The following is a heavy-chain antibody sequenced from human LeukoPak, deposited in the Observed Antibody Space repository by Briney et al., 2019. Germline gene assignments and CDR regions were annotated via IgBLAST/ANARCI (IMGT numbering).Heavy chain of an antibody. CDR1: GFTFSNAW. J-gene: IGHJ4*02. CDR2: SKSKTDGATV. CDR3: TTSFLVVAGYYFDY. Sequence: GGSLRLSCVASGFTFSNAWINWVRQAPGKGLEWVGRSKSKTDGATVDYAAPVRGRFTISRDDSKNTLCLQMNSLKTEDTAVYYCTTSFLVVAGYYFDYWGQGTLVTVSS. D-gene: IGHD6-19*01. V-gene: IGHV3-15*07.